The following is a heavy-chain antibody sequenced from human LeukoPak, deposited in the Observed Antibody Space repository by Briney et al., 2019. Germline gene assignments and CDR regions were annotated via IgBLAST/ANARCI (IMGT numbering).Heavy chain of an antibody. CDR1: GYTFTSYD. CDR2: MNPNSGNT. D-gene: IGHD6-6*01. V-gene: IGHV1-8*01. Sequence: ASVKVSCKASGYTFTSYDISWVRQATGQGFEWMGWMNPNSGNTGYAQKFQGRVTMTRNTSISTAYMELSSLRSEDTAVYYCARGHSSIPYYYYYYGMDVWGQGTTVTVSS. CDR3: ARGHSSIPYYYYYYGMDV. J-gene: IGHJ6*02.